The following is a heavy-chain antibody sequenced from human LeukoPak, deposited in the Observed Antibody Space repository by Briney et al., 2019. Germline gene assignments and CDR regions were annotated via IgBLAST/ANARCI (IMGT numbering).Heavy chain of an antibody. J-gene: IGHJ4*02. CDR3: ARGSGSYFPDFDY. D-gene: IGHD1-26*01. Sequence: SETLSLTCTVSGGSISSYYWSWTRQPAGKGLEWIGRIYTSGSTNYNPSLKSRVTMSVDTSKDQFSLKLSSVTAADTAVYYCARGSGSYFPDFDYWGQGTLVTVSS. CDR2: IYTSGST. CDR1: GGSISSYY. V-gene: IGHV4-4*07.